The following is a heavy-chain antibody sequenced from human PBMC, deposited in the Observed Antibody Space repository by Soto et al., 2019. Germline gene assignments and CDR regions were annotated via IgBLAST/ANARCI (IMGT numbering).Heavy chain of an antibody. D-gene: IGHD3-10*02. CDR2: SSPRGDTI. CDR3: AKGPHTHVVWPYYFES. V-gene: IGHV3-48*02. Sequence: GRAMRLSGVAFGFSLADYPINWVLPTPGKGLEWISYSSPRGDTIYYADSVEGRFTISRDNARNSLSLPMSSLRDADSALYYCAKGPHTHVVWPYYFESWGQGVPVTVS. CDR1: GFSLADYP. J-gene: IGHJ4*02.